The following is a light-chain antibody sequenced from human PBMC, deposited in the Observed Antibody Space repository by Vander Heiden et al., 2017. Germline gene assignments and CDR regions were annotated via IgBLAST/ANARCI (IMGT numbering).Light chain of an antibody. J-gene: IGLJ2*01. CDR1: SSDVGGYND. Sequence: QSALTQPASVSGSPGQSITISCTGTSSDVGGYNDVSWYHQHPGKAPKLMIYEVSHRSSGVSNRFSGSKSGNTASLTISGLQAEDEADYYCSSYTSSSTVVFGGGTKLTVL. CDR3: SSYTSSSTVV. V-gene: IGLV2-14*01. CDR2: EVS.